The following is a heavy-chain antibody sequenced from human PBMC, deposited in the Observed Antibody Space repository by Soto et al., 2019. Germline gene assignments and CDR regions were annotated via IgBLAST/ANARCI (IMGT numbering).Heavy chain of an antibody. J-gene: IGHJ6*02. Sequence: SETLSLTCTVSGDSISTNSYSWGWIRQPPGQGLEWIGLFYYSGSTHYNPSLKSRLTVSVDTSKNSLYLQMNSLRAEDTALYYCARDDDYGSGGGMDVWGQGTTVTVSS. CDR2: FYYSGST. D-gene: IGHD3-10*01. V-gene: IGHV4-39*02. CDR1: GDSISTNSYS. CDR3: ARDDDYGSGGGMDV.